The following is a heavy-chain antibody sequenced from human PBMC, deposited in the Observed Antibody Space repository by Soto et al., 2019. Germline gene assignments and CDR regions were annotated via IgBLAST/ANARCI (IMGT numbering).Heavy chain of an antibody. V-gene: IGHV4-59*12. J-gene: IGHJ4*02. CDR3: ARSSGYISY. CDR2: IYYSGST. D-gene: IGHD3-3*01. Sequence: LSLTCTVSGGSIRTFYWSWIRQPPGKGLEWIGYIYYSGSTNYNPSLKSRVTISVDTSKNQFSLKLSSVTAADTAVYYCARSSGYISYWGQGTLVTVSS. CDR1: GGSIRTFY.